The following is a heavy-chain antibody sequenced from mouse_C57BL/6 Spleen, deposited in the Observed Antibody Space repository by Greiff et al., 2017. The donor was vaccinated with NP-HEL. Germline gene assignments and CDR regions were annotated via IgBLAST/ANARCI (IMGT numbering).Heavy chain of an antibody. CDR3: TRASFITTVVGPYYAMDY. CDR2: ISSGGDYI. J-gene: IGHJ4*01. CDR1: GFTFSSYA. D-gene: IGHD1-1*01. Sequence: EVQLVESGEGLVKPGGSLKLSCAASGFTFSSYAMSWVRQTPEKRLEWVAYISSGGDYIYYADTVKGRFTISRDNARNTLYLQMSSLKSEDTAMYYCTRASFITTVVGPYYAMDYWGQGTSVTVSS. V-gene: IGHV5-9-1*02.